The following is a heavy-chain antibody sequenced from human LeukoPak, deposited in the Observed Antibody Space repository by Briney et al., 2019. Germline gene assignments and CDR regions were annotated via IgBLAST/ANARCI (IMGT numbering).Heavy chain of an antibody. V-gene: IGHV1-18*01. Sequence: ASVKVSCKASGGTFSNHAISWVRQAPGQGLEWMGGISAYNGNTNYAQKLQGRVTMTTDTSTSTAYMELRSLRSDDTAVYYCARDLESSSPHFDYWGQGTLVTVSS. J-gene: IGHJ4*02. CDR2: ISAYNGNT. D-gene: IGHD6-13*01. CDR1: GGTFSNHA. CDR3: ARDLESSSPHFDY.